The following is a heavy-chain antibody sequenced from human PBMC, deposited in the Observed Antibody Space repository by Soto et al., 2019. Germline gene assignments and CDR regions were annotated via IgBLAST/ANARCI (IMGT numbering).Heavy chain of an antibody. CDR2: IYHGVST. J-gene: IGHJ5*02. D-gene: IGHD3-22*01. CDR1: GYSISSGYY. V-gene: IGHV4-38-2*01. Sequence: PSETLSLTCAVCGYSISSGYYWGWLRQPPGKGLEWIGSIYHGVSTYYNPSLNSRVTLSIDMTNNHVSLILNSVTAADTAVYYYARVASWVPYYYDSSPYNFENWFDPCRQGTLVSAS. CDR3: ARVASWVPYYYDSSPYNFENWFDP.